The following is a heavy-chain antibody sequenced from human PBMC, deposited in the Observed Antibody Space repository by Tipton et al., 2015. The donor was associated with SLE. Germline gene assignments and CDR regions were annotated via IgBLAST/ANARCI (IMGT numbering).Heavy chain of an antibody. CDR3: AKDYFGSSEY. CDR2: ISHGSPINT. CDR1: GFPFIISA. Sequence: GSLRLSCAASGFPFIISAMTWVRQAPGKGLEWVSTISHGSPINTYYADSVKGRFTISRDNSKNTVFLQMDRLRAEDTAIYYRAKDYFGSSEYWGQGTLVTVSS. J-gene: IGHJ4*02. V-gene: IGHV3-23*01. D-gene: IGHD3-10*01.